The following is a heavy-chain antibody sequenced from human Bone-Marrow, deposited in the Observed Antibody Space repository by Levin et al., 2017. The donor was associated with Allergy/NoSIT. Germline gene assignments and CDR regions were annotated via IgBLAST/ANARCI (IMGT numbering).Heavy chain of an antibody. CDR2: ISSSSSTI. D-gene: IGHD3-16*01. CDR3: ARDRTKDYVWGSQANDY. CDR1: GFTFSSYS. V-gene: IGHV3-48*02. Sequence: GGSLRLSCAASGFTFSSYSMNWVRQAPGKGLEGVSYISSSSSTIYYADSVKGRFTISRDNAKNSLYLQMNSLRDEDTAVYYCARDRTKDYVWGSQANDYWGQGTLVTVSS. J-gene: IGHJ4*02.